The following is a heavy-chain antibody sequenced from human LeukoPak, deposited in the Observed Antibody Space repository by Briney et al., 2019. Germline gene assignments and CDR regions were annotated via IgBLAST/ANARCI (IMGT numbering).Heavy chain of an antibody. D-gene: IGHD4-17*01. J-gene: IGHJ4*02. CDR3: AKDRSPLTVTYNSFDS. Sequence: GGSLRLSCAASGFTFSNYGMSWVRQAPGKGLEWVSTLSGSGGGTYYADSVKGRFTISRDDFKNTLYLQMNSLRAEDTAVYYCAKDRSPLTVTYNSFDSWGQGTLVTVSS. CDR1: GFTFSNYG. V-gene: IGHV3-23*01. CDR2: LSGSGGGT.